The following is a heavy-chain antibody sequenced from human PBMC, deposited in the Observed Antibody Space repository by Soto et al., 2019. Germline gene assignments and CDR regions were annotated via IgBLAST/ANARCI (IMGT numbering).Heavy chain of an antibody. Sequence: GGSLRLSCAASGFTFTSYAMSWVRQAPGKGLEWVSSIRNDGELTYYADSVKGRFTVSRDNSKNTLSLQMSNLRAEDTAVYYCAKALTFDFATGNSVGVFEYWGQGALVTVSS. CDR3: AKALTFDFATGNSVGVFEY. CDR2: IRNDGELT. D-gene: IGHD3-16*01. CDR1: GFTFTSYA. J-gene: IGHJ4*02. V-gene: IGHV3-23*01.